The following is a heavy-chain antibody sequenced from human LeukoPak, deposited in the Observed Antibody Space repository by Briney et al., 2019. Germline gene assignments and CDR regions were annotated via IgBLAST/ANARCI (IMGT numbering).Heavy chain of an antibody. J-gene: IGHJ4*02. Sequence: GGSLRLSCAASGFTFSDYYMSWIRQAPGKGLEWVSYISSSGSTIYYADSVEGRFTISRDNAKNSLYLQMNSLRAEDTAVYYCARVLDYGDSFDYWGQGTLVTVSS. V-gene: IGHV3-11*01. D-gene: IGHD4-17*01. CDR3: ARVLDYGDSFDY. CDR2: ISSSGSTI. CDR1: GFTFSDYY.